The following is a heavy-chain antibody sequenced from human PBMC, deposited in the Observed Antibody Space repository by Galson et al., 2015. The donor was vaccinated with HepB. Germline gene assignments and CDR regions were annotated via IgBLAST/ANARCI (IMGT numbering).Heavy chain of an antibody. CDR3: ARLVKTAWHGQRDSGYFDS. CDR1: NESLRGFS. V-gene: IGHV4-34*01. CDR2: TNNNGII. D-gene: IGHD2-21*02. J-gene: IGHJ4*02. Sequence: SETLSLTCAVYNESLRGFSWNWIRLPPGKGLEWIGETNNNGIINTNPSLRSRVTISVDTSGKQISLNLRSVTAADTAVYYCARLVKTAWHGQRDSGYFDSWGQGTRVTVSS.